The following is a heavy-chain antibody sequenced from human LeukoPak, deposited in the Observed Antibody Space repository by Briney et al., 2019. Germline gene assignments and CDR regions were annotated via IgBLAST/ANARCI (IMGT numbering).Heavy chain of an antibody. CDR2: ISGSGGST. V-gene: IGHV3-23*01. Sequence: GGSLRLSCAASGFTFSSYTMSWVRETPRKGLECVSAISGSGGSTYYADSVKGRFTISRDNSKNTLYLQMNSLRAEDTAVYYCAKGLAGYYYGMDVWRQGTTVTVSS. CDR3: AKGLAGYYYGMDV. J-gene: IGHJ6*02. CDR1: GFTFSSYT. D-gene: IGHD6-19*01.